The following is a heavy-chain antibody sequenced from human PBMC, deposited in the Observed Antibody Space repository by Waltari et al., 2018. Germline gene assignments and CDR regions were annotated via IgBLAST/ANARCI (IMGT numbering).Heavy chain of an antibody. V-gene: IGHV3-23*01. D-gene: IGHD2-15*01. J-gene: IGHJ6*02. CDR2: IIGRGGST. CDR3: AKDEGYCSGGSCHGYYYYYGMDV. CDR1: GFTFSSYA. Sequence: EVQLLESGGGLVQPGGSLRLSCAASGFTFSSYAISWVRQAPGKGLEWASAIIGRGGSTYYADSVKGRFTISRDNSKNTLYLQMNSLRAEDTAVYYCAKDEGYCSGGSCHGYYYYYGMDVWGQGTTVTVSS.